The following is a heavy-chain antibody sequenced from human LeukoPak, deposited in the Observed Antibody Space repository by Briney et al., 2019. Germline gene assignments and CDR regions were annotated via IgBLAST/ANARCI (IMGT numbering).Heavy chain of an antibody. Sequence: SETLSLTCTVSGGSISSYYWSWIRQPAGKGLEWIGRIYTSGSTNYNPSLKSRVTMSVDTSKNQFSLKLSSVTAADTAVYYCAREGYDSSGYYAYDAFDIWGQGTMVTVSS. CDR2: IYTSGST. J-gene: IGHJ3*02. CDR3: AREGYDSSGYYAYDAFDI. D-gene: IGHD3-22*01. V-gene: IGHV4-4*07. CDR1: GGSISSYY.